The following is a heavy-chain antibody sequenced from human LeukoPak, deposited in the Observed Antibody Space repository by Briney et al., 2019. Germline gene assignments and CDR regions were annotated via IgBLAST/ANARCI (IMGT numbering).Heavy chain of an antibody. CDR3: ASTVVNNWFDP. D-gene: IGHD3-22*01. J-gene: IGHJ5*02. CDR2: IHYSGST. CDR1: GGSISSGGYY. V-gene: IGHV4-31*03. Sequence: SETLSLTCTVSGGSISSGGYYWSWIRQHPGKGLEWIGYIHYSGSTYYNSSLKSRVTISVDTSKNQFSLKLSAVTAADTAVYYCASTVVNNWFDPWDQGTLVTVSS.